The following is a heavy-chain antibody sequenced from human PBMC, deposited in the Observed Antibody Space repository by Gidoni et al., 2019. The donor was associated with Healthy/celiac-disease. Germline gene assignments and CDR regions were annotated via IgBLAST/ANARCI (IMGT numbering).Heavy chain of an antibody. J-gene: IGHJ6*02. CDR2: FDPEDGET. CDR1: GYTLPELS. D-gene: IGHD1-1*01. CDR3: ATTAEVGGTTGYYYGMDV. V-gene: IGHV1-24*01. Sequence: QVQLVQSGAEVKTPGASVTVSCKVSGYTLPELSMHWVRQAPGKGLEWMGGFDPEDGETIYAQKFQGRVTMTEDTSTDTAYMELSSLRSEDTAVYYCATTAEVGGTTGYYYGMDVWGQGTTVTVSS.